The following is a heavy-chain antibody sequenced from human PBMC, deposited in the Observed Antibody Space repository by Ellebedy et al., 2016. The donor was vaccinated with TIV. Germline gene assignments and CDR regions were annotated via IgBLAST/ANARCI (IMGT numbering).Heavy chain of an antibody. CDR3: ARGGYWAFDY. V-gene: IGHV3-7*01. J-gene: IGHJ4*02. CDR2: IKPDGAQK. D-gene: IGHD2-8*02. CDR1: GFTFSNLW. Sequence: GGSLRLSCAASGFTFSNLWMRWVRQAPGKGLEWVADIKPDGAQKNDVDSVKARFNVSRDNAKNSLYLQMHSLRSEETAVYYCARGGYWAFDYWGQGTLVTVSS.